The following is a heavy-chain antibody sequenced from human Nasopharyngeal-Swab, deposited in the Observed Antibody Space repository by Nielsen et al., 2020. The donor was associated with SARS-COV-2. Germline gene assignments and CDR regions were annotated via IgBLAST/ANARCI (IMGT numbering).Heavy chain of an antibody. V-gene: IGHV3-23*01. CDR2: ISIGGGGTT. J-gene: IGHJ6*03. D-gene: IGHD1-1*01. CDR1: GFTFSNYA. CDR3: AKPTGTPLYYYMDV. Sequence: GGSLRLSCAASGFTFSNYAMSWVRQAPGKGLEWVSVISIGGGGTTFYADSVKGRFTISRDNSKNTLFLQMNSLRVEDTAVYYCAKPTGTPLYYYMDVWGRGTTVTVSS.